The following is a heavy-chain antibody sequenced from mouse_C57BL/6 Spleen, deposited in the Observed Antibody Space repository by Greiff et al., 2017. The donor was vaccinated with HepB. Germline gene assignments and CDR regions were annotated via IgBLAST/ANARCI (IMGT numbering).Heavy chain of an antibody. Sequence: QVQLQQPGAELVMPGASVKLSCKASGYTFTSYWMHWVKQRPGQGLEWIGEIDPSDSYTNYNQKFKGKSTLTVDKSSSTAYMQLSSLTSEDSAVYYCARRDDGYGSMDYWGQGTSVTVSS. CDR2: IDPSDSYT. D-gene: IGHD2-3*01. V-gene: IGHV1-69*01. CDR1: GYTFTSYW. J-gene: IGHJ4*01. CDR3: ARRDDGYGSMDY.